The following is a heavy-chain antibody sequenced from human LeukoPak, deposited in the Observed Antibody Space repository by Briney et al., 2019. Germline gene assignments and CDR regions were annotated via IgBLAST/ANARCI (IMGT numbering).Heavy chain of an antibody. CDR1: GYTFTSYA. Sequence: ASVKVSCKASGYTFTSYAMNWVRQAPGQGLEWMGWINTNTGNPTYAQGFTGRFVFSLDTSVSTAYLQISSLKAEDTAVYYCARGAYYDFWSGYGGDGMDAWGQGTTVTVSS. CDR3: ARGAYYDFWSGYGGDGMDA. J-gene: IGHJ6*02. CDR2: INTNTGNP. D-gene: IGHD3-3*01. V-gene: IGHV7-4-1*02.